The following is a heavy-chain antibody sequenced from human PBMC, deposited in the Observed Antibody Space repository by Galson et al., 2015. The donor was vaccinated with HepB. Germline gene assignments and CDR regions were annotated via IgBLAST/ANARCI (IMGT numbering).Heavy chain of an antibody. CDR1: GYTFTSYG. V-gene: IGHV1-18*01. D-gene: IGHD2-15*01. CDR3: ARAQDIVVVVAASGAPPKDSGSYYLFDY. Sequence: SVKVSCKASGYTFTSYGISWVRQAPGQGLEWMGWISAYNGNTNYAQKLQGRVTMTTDTSTSTAYMELRSLRSDDTAVYYCARAQDIVVVVAASGAPPKDSGSYYLFDYWGQGTLVTVSS. CDR2: ISAYNGNT. J-gene: IGHJ4*02.